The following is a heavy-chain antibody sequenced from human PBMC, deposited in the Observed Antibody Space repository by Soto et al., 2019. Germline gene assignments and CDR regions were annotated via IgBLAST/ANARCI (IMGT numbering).Heavy chain of an antibody. CDR1: GFTFSSYA. D-gene: IGHD1-1*01. Sequence: EVQLLESGGGLVQPGGSLRLSCAASGFTFSSYAMSWVRQAPGKGLELVSAISGSGGSTYYADSVKGRFTISRDNSKNTLYLQMNSLRAEDTAVYYCAKDLVWGLEATLDYWGQGTLVTVSS. J-gene: IGHJ4*02. V-gene: IGHV3-23*01. CDR2: ISGSGGST. CDR3: AKDLVWGLEATLDY.